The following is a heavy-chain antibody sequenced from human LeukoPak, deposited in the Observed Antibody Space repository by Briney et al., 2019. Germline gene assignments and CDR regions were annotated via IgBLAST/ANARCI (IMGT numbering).Heavy chain of an antibody. J-gene: IGHJ4*02. D-gene: IGHD2-21*02. V-gene: IGHV4-59*01. CDR1: GGSISSYY. CDR3: ARDSSYCGGDCYSFDY. CDR2: LFSSGST. Sequence: SETLSLTCSVSGGSISSYYWSWIRQPPEKGLEWIGYLFSSGSTNYNPSLKSRVTISVDTSKNQFSLKLSSVTAADTAVYYCARDSSYCGGDCYSFDYWGQGTLVTVSS.